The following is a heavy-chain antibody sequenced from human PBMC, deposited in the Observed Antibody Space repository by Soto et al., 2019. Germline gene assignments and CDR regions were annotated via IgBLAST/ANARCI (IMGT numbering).Heavy chain of an antibody. Sequence: EVQLVESGGGLVEPGRSLRLSCVGSGFNFEDHTMNWVRLAPGKGLEWVSGISANGAFVCYENSVKGRFTISRDNAKNSLFLQMSSLRREDTAVYYCTRDIFRTITTVDYWGQGTLVTVSS. J-gene: IGHJ4*02. CDR2: ISANGAFV. CDR3: TRDIFRTITTVDY. V-gene: IGHV3-9*01. CDR1: GFNFEDHT. D-gene: IGHD2-21*01.